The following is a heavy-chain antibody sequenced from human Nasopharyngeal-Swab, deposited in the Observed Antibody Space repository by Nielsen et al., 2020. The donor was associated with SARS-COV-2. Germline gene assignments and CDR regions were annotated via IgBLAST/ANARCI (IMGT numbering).Heavy chain of an antibody. CDR3: ATAGNYRFDN. CDR2: MNSDGSTI. CDR1: GFTFSSSW. Sequence: GESLKISCAASGFTFSSSWMHWIRQDPGKGLVWVARMNSDGSTINYGDSVMGRFIISRDNAKNMLYLQMYSLRAEDTAAYYCATAGNYRFDNWGHGTLVTVSS. J-gene: IGHJ4*01. V-gene: IGHV3-74*01. D-gene: IGHD3-16*02.